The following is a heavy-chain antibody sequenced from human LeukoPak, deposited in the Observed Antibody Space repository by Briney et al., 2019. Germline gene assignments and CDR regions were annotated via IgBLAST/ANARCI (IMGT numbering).Heavy chain of an antibody. Sequence: PGGSLRLSCAASGFTFSSYWMHWVRQAPGKGLVWVSRINSDGSSTSYADSVRGRFSITRDNAKNTLYLQMNSLRAEDTAVYYCARGLSGYASSLGYWGQGTLVTVSA. D-gene: IGHD6-6*01. CDR1: GFTFSSYW. V-gene: IGHV3-74*01. CDR2: INSDGSST. J-gene: IGHJ4*02. CDR3: ARGLSGYASSLGY.